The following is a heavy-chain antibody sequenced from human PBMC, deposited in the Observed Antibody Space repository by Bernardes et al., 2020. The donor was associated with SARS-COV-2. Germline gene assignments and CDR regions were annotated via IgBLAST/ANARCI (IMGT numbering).Heavy chain of an antibody. J-gene: IGHJ4*02. Sequence: GGSLRLSCAASGFTFSSYSMNWVRQAPGKGLEWVSSISSSSSYIYYADSVKGRFTISRDNAKNSLYLQMNSLRAEDTAVYYCARDEPTYGDAFDYWGQGTLVTVSS. CDR3: ARDEPTYGDAFDY. D-gene: IGHD4-17*01. CDR1: GFTFSSYS. CDR2: ISSSSSYI. V-gene: IGHV3-21*01.